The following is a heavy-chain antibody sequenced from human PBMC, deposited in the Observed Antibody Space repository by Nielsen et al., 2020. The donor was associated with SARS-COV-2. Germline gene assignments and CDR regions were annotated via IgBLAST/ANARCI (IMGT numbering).Heavy chain of an antibody. J-gene: IGHJ6*02. Sequence: SVKVSCKASGGSFRSEVISWVRQAPGQGLEWMGRLVPMSGPPNYSPKFQGRVTITAVEPTGTVYMELSSLRSEDTATYFCGRGVVASDAHHSNAMEVWGQGTTVTVSS. CDR2: LVPMSGPP. V-gene: IGHV1-69*13. D-gene: IGHD2-21*01. CDR1: GGSFRSEV. CDR3: GRGVVASDAHHSNAMEV.